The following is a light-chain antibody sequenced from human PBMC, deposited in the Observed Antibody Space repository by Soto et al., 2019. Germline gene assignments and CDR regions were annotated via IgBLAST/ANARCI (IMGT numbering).Light chain of an antibody. CDR1: SSDVGGYDY. CDR3: SSYSISTAYL. J-gene: IGLJ1*01. Sequence: QSALTQPASVSGSPGQSITISCTGTSSDVGGYDYVSWYQLHPGKAPKLMVFEVSNRPSGVSYRFSGSTSGNTASLTISGLQAEDEADYFCSSYSISTAYLFGTGTKLTVL. CDR2: EVS. V-gene: IGLV2-14*01.